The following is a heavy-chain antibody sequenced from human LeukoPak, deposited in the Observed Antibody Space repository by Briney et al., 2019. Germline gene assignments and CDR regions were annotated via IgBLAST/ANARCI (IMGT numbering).Heavy chain of an antibody. CDR1: GWSFNDYY. V-gene: IGHV4-34*01. CDR3: ARGQVPAARGYNRFDP. J-gene: IGHJ5*02. CDR2: INARGDT. Sequence: SETLSLTCAVYGWSFNDYYWNWIRQPPGKGLEWIGEINARGDTNYNPSLKSRVTISVDTSKKQFSLRLTSMIAADTALYYCARGQVPAARGYNRFDPWGQGTLVTVSS. D-gene: IGHD2-2*01.